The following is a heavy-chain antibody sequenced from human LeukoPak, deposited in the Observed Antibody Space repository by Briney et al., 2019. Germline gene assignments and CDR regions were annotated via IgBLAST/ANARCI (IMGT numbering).Heavy chain of an antibody. V-gene: IGHV4-4*02. J-gene: IGHJ6*04. Sequence: SETLSLTCAVSGGSISSSNWWSWVRQPPGKGLEWTGEIYHSGSTNYNPSLKSRVTISVDKSKNQFSLKLGSVTAADTAVYYCARDRAAAEDYYYYGMDVWGKGTTVTVSS. CDR3: ARDRAAAEDYYYYGMDV. D-gene: IGHD6-13*01. CDR1: GGSISSSNW. CDR2: IYHSGST.